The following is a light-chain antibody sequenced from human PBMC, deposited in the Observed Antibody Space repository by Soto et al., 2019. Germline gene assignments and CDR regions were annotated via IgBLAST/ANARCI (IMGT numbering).Light chain of an antibody. V-gene: IGLV2-14*03. J-gene: IGLJ1*01. CDR1: NTDIGGYNY. CDR3: SSYRAYSTLEV. Sequence: QSALAQPVSVSGYLGESITISCTGTNTDIGGYNYVSWYQQHPGKAPKLVIYDVSNRPSGVSNRFSGSKSGFTASLTISGLQAADDAHYYCSSYRAYSTLEVFGTGTKVTVL. CDR2: DVS.